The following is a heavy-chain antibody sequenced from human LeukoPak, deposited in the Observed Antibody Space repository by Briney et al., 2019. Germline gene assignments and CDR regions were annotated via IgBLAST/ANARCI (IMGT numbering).Heavy chain of an antibody. CDR1: GFTFSSYA. D-gene: IGHD3-10*01. CDR3: ARKSASGNYPLDY. Sequence: PGGSLRLSCAASGFTFSSYAMSWVRQAPGKGLEWVSAISGSGGSTYSADSVRGRFTISRDNAKNTVFLQMSSLRAEDTALYYCARKSASGNYPLDYWGQGTLVTVSS. CDR2: ISGSGGST. J-gene: IGHJ4*02. V-gene: IGHV3-23*01.